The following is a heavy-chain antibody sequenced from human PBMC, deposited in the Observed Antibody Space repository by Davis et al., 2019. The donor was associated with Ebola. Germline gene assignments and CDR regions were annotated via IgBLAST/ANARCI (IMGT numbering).Heavy chain of an antibody. CDR3: ARGVGGYRYGYHYYDYMDV. D-gene: IGHD6-13*01. V-gene: IGHV1-46*02. CDR2: INPTNGVT. J-gene: IGHJ6*03. CDR1: GYNFNTCF. Sequence: ASVKVSCKASGYNFNTCFIHWVRQAPGQGLEWLGIINPTNGVTIYAQNFQGRVDMTRDKSTSTVYMDLTSLRSEDTAVYYCARGVGGYRYGYHYYDYMDVWGKGTTVTVSS.